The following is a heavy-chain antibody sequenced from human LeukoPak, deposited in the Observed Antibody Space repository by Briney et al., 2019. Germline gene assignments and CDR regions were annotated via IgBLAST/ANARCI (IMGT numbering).Heavy chain of an antibody. Sequence: SETLSLTCAVYGGSFSGYYWSWIRQPPGKGLEWIGVINHSGSTNYNPSLKSRVTISVDTSKNQFSLKLSSVTAADTAVYYCARGHQGYYYDSSGYLRYWGQETLVTVSS. D-gene: IGHD3-22*01. CDR2: INHSGST. J-gene: IGHJ4*02. CDR1: GGSFSGYY. CDR3: ARGHQGYYYDSSGYLRY. V-gene: IGHV4-34*01.